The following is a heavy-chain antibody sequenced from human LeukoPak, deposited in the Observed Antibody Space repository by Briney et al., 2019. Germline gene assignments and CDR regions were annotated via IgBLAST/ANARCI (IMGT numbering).Heavy chain of an antibody. D-gene: IGHD3-22*01. J-gene: IGHJ4*02. CDR2: ISGSGYIT. Sequence: SGGSLRLSCAAPGFTFSSYAMSWVRQAPGKGLEWVSGISGSGYITNYADSVKGRFIISRDNSKNTLYLQMNSLRAEDTAVYYCAKDLHYDSSGYSRYYFDYWGQGTLVTVSS. V-gene: IGHV3-23*01. CDR3: AKDLHYDSSGYSRYYFDY. CDR1: GFTFSSYA.